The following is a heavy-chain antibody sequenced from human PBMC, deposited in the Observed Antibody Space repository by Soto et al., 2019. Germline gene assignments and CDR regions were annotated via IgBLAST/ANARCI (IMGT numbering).Heavy chain of an antibody. CDR3: ARDGYSSGYYDYFDY. D-gene: IGHD3-22*01. V-gene: IGHV3-30-3*01. CDR1: GFTFSSYA. CDR2: ISYDGSNK. J-gene: IGHJ4*02. Sequence: GGSLRLSCAASGFTFSSYAMHWVRQAPGKGLEWVAVISYDGSNKYYADSVKGRFTISRDNSKNTLYLQMNSLRAEDTAVYYCARDGYSSGYYDYFDYWGQGSLVTVSS.